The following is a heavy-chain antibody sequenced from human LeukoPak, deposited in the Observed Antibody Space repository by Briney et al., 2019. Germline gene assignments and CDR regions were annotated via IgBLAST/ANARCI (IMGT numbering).Heavy chain of an antibody. J-gene: IGHJ4*02. Sequence: ASVKVSCKASGYTFTGYYMHWVRQAPGQGLEWMGWINPNSGGTNYAQKFQGRVTMTRDTSISTAYTELSRLRSDDTAVYYCARIPSRRDGYNSDYWGQGTLVTVSS. CDR3: ARIPSRRDGYNSDY. CDR1: GYTFTGYY. CDR2: INPNSGGT. V-gene: IGHV1-2*02. D-gene: IGHD5-24*01.